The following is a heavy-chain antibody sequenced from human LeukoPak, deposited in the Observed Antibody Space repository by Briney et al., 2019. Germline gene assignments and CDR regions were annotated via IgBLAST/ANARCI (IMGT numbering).Heavy chain of an antibody. CDR1: GGSISSGGYY. V-gene: IGHV4-31*03. CDR2: IYYSGST. D-gene: IGHD3-22*01. J-gene: IGHJ4*02. CDR3: ARSRITMIVVVGDYFDY. Sequence: SETLSLTCTVSGGSISSGGYYWSWIRQHPGKGLEWIGYIYYSGSTYYNPSLKSRVTISVDTSKNQFSLKLSSVTAADTAVYYYARSRITMIVVVGDYFDYWGQGTLVTVSS.